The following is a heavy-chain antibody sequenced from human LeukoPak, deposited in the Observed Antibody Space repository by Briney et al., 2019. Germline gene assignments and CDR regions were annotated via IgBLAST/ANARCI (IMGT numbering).Heavy chain of an antibody. CDR3: SALTPGVVVAVPFDP. D-gene: IGHD2-15*01. V-gene: IGHV3-49*03. J-gene: IGHJ5*02. Sequence: PGGSLRLSCTGSGSIFGNYAMNWFRQAPGKGLEWVGFVRSKTYGGTTEYAASVRDRFTISRDDSKSIAYLQMNSLKTEDTAVYYCSALTPGVVVAVPFDPWGQGTLVTVSS. CDR2: VRSKTYGGTT. CDR1: GSIFGNYA.